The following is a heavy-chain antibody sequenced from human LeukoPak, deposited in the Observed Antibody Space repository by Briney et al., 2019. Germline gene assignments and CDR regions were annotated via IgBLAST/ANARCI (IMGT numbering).Heavy chain of an antibody. J-gene: IGHJ4*02. CDR3: TAGRRYSLFDY. D-gene: IGHD5-18*01. V-gene: IGHV1-24*01. CDR2: FEPEDGGR. CDR1: GYTLTELS. Sequence: ASVKVSCNVSGYTLTELSLHWVRQAPGKGLEWMGGFEPEDGGRLYAQNFQGRVTTTEDTSTDTAYMELSSLSSEDTAVYYCTAGRRYSLFDYWGRGTLVIVSS.